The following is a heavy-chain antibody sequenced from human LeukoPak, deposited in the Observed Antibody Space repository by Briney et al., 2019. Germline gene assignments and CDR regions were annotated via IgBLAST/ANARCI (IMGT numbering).Heavy chain of an antibody. CDR3: ARVLYSSYDYHFDY. D-gene: IGHD5-12*01. CDR1: GGSISSYY. CDR2: IYYSGST. Sequence: PSETLSLTCTVSGGSISSYYWSWIRQPPGKGLEWIGYIYYSGSTNYNPSLKSRVTISVDTSKNQFSLKLSSVTAADTAVYYCARVLYSSYDYHFDYWGQGTLVTVSS. V-gene: IGHV4-59*01. J-gene: IGHJ4*02.